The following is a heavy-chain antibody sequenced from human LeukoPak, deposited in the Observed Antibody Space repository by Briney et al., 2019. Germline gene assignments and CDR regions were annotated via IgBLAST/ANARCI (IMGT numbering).Heavy chain of an antibody. CDR2: INPNSGGT. CDR3: ARQNSGSYFDWFDP. J-gene: IGHJ5*02. D-gene: IGHD1-26*01. V-gene: IGHV1-2*02. CDR1: GYTFTGYY. Sequence: SVKVSCKASGYTFTGYYMHWVRQAPGQGLEWMGWINPNSGGTNYAQKFQGRVAMTRDTSISTAYMELSRLRSDDTAVYYCARQNSGSYFDWFDPWGQGTLVTVSS.